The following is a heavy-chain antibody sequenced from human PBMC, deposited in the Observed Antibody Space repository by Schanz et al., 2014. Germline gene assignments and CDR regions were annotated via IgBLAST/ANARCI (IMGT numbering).Heavy chain of an antibody. V-gene: IGHV3-72*01. CDR2: IKNTFNSYTT. J-gene: IGHJ6*02. D-gene: IGHD3-16*01. Sequence: VQLVESGGGLVRPGGSLRLSCVASGFNFGHYGINWVRQAPGKGLEWVARIKNTFNSYTTEYAASVKGRFSISRDDSKSSLYLQMNSLKTEDTAVYFCARAAYSHGLDVWGRGTTVTVSS. CDR3: ARAAYSHGLDV. CDR1: GFNFGHYG.